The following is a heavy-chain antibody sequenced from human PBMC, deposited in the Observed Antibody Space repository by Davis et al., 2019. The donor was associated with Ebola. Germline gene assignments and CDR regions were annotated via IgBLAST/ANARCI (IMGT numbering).Heavy chain of an antibody. V-gene: IGHV4-61*01. CDR1: GGSVSSTSYY. D-gene: IGHD4-17*01. CDR2: IYYSGST. Sequence: PSETLSLTCTVSGGSVSSTSYYWSWIRQPPGKGLEWIGYIYYSGSTNYNPSLKSRVTISVDTSKNQFSLKLSSVTAADTAVYYCAAIYGRRAFDIWGQGTMVTVSS. CDR3: AAIYGRRAFDI. J-gene: IGHJ3*02.